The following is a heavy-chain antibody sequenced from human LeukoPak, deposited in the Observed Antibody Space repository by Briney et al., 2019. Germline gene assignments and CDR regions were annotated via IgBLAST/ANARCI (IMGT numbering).Heavy chain of an antibody. CDR2: INPSGGST. Sequence: APVKVSCKASGYTFTSYYMHWVRQAPGQGLEWMGIINPSGGSTSYAQKFQGRVTMTRDTSTSAVYMELSSLRSEDTAVYYCARALRYYYGMDVWGQGTTVTVSS. J-gene: IGHJ6*02. CDR1: GYTFTSYY. CDR3: ARALRYYYGMDV. V-gene: IGHV1-46*01.